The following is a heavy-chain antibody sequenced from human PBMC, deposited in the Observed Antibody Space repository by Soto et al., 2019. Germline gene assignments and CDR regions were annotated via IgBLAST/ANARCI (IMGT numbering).Heavy chain of an antibody. CDR2: MYSSENT. V-gene: IGHV4-39*01. Sequence: SETLSLTCTFSGGFVSSSSYSWGWIRQSPGKGLEWIGTMYSSENTYYNPSLLSRVTISVDTSKNEFSLRLSSVTAADTAVYYCARPSEMSIPVYYGMDVWGQGTTVTVSS. CDR3: ARPSEMSIPVYYGMDV. CDR1: GGFVSSSSYS. J-gene: IGHJ6*02. D-gene: IGHD2-21*01.